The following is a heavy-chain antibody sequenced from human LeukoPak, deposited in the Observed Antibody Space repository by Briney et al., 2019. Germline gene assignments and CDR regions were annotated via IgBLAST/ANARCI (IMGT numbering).Heavy chain of an antibody. J-gene: IGHJ4*02. V-gene: IGHV1-69*05. D-gene: IGHD6-13*01. CDR1: GGTFSSYA. CDR2: IIAIFGTA. Sequence: AASVKVSCKASGGTFSSYAISWVRKAPGQGLEWMGGIIAIFGTANYAQKFQGRVTITTDESTSTAYMELSSLRSEDTAVYYCAILPSLIPAHSSSWYVPLDYWGQGTLVTVSS. CDR3: AILPSLIPAHSSSWYVPLDY.